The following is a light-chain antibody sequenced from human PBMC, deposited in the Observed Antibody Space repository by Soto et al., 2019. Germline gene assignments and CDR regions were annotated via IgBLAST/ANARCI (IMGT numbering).Light chain of an antibody. J-gene: IGLJ1*01. CDR2: EVR. V-gene: IGLV2-14*01. CDR1: SSDVGAYNY. CDR3: SSYTSSSTPFV. Sequence: QSALTQPAYVSGSPGQSITMSCTGTSSDVGAYNYVSWYQQHPGKAPKFMIYEVRNRPSGVSNRFSGSKSGNTASLTISGLQAEDEADYYCSSYTSSSTPFVFGTGTKVTVL.